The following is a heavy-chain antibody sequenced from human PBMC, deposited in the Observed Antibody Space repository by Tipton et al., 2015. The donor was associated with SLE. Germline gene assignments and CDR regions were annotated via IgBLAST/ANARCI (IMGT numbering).Heavy chain of an antibody. D-gene: IGHD2-2*01. V-gene: IGHV4-39*07. CDR2: IFYSGTT. CDR3: ARGQGGYCTSTSCYYYYGMDV. Sequence: TLSLTCTVSGGPLTSSHSFWGWIRQTPGKGLEWIGNIFYSGTTYYNTSLRSRVTISVDASNNQFSLRLSSVTAADTAVYYCARGQGGYCTSTSCYYYYGMDVWGQGTTVTVSS. CDR1: GGPLTSSHSF. J-gene: IGHJ6*02.